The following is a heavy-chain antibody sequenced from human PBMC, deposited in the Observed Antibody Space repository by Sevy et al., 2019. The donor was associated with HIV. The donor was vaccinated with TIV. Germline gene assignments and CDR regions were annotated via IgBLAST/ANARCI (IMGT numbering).Heavy chain of an antibody. CDR1: GFTFSSYS. D-gene: IGHD6-13*01. J-gene: IGHJ6*02. CDR3: ATDMASIAAADTTARNDYYYGMDV. V-gene: IGHV3-48*01. Sequence: GGSLRLSCAASGFTFSSYSMNWVRQAPGKGLEWVSYISSSSSTIYYADSVKGRFTISRDNAKNSLYLQMNSLRAEDTAVYYCATDMASIAAADTTARNDYYYGMDVWGQGTQVSVSS. CDR2: ISSSSSTI.